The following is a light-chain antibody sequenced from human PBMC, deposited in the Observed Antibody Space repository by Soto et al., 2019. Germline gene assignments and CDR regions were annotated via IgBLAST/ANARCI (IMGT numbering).Light chain of an antibody. CDR1: QSVSSY. V-gene: IGKV3-11*01. CDR3: QQYNNWPRT. Sequence: EIALTQSPATLSLSPGERATLSCRASQSVSSYLAWYQQKPGQAPRLLIYDASNRATGIPARFSGSGSGTDFTLTISSLEPEDFAVYYCQQYNNWPRTFGQGTKV. J-gene: IGKJ1*01. CDR2: DAS.